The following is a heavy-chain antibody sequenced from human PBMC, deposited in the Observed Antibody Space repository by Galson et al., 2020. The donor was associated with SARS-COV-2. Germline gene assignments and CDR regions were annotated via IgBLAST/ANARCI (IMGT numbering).Heavy chain of an antibody. CDR1: GYTFTSYY. D-gene: IGHD3-9*01. Sequence: ASVKVSCKASGYTFTSYYMHWVRQAPGQGLEWMGIINPSGGSTSYAQKFQGRVTMTRDTSTSTVYMELSSLRSEDTAVYYCARDPTGTGYLPYYYYYNGMDVWGQGTTVTVSS. CDR3: ARDPTGTGYLPYYYYYNGMDV. CDR2: INPSGGST. V-gene: IGHV1-46*01. J-gene: IGHJ6*02.